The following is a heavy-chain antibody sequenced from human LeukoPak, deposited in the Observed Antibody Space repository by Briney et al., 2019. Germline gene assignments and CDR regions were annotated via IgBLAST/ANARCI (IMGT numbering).Heavy chain of an antibody. D-gene: IGHD5-12*01. J-gene: IGHJ4*02. Sequence: GGSLRLSCAASGFTFSSYEMNWVRQAPGKGLEWVGRSRNKAKSYSTEYAASVKGRFTISRDESKNSLYLQMNSLKTEDTAVYYCARVRMFSGYDLDYWGQGTLVTVSS. CDR3: ARVRMFSGYDLDY. CDR1: GFTFSSYE. CDR2: SRNKAKSYST. V-gene: IGHV3-72*01.